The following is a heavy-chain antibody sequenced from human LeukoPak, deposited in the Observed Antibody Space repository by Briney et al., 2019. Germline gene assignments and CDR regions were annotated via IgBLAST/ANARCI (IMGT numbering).Heavy chain of an antibody. CDR2: IIPIFGTA. V-gene: IGHV1-69*05. CDR3: ARERRPYRSSYMDV. D-gene: IGHD6-6*01. J-gene: IGHJ6*03. Sequence: ASVKVSCKASGGTFTSYAISWVRQAPGQGLEWMGGIIPIFGTANYAQKFQGRVTITTDESTSTAYMELSSLRSEDTAVYYCARERRPYRSSYMDVWGKGTTVTVFS. CDR1: GGTFTSYA.